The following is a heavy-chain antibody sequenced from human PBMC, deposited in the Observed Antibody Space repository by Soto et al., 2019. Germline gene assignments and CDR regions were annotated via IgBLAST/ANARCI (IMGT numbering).Heavy chain of an antibody. Sequence: EVQLVESGGGLVKPGGSLRLSCAASGFTFSNVWMNWVRQAPGKGLEWVGRIKSKTDGGTTDYAAPVKGRFTISRDVSKNTLYLQMNSLKTEDTAVYYCTPLALKYSSGWYEFSDWGQGTMVTVSS. D-gene: IGHD6-19*01. CDR2: IKSKTDGGTT. V-gene: IGHV3-15*07. CDR3: TPLALKYSSGWYEFSD. CDR1: GFTFSNVW. J-gene: IGHJ4*02.